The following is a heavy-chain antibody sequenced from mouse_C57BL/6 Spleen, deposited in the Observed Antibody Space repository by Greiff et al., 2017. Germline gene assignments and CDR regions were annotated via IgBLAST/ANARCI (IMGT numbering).Heavy chain of an antibody. CDR2: IYPGSGNT. CDR3: ASPVRSYYYAMDY. Sequence: QVQLKESGPELVKPGASVKISCKASGYSFTSYYIHWVKQRPGQGLEWIGWIYPGSGNTKYNEKFKGKATLTADTSSSTAYMQLSSLTSEDSAVYYCASPVRSYYYAMDYWGQGTSVTVSS. CDR1: GYSFTSYY. J-gene: IGHJ4*01. V-gene: IGHV1-66*01.